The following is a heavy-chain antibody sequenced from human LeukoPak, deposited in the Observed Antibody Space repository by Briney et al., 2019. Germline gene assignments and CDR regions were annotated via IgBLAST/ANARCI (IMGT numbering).Heavy chain of an antibody. D-gene: IGHD3-22*01. J-gene: IGHJ4*01. Sequence: SETLSLTCTVSGGSISSYYWSWIRQPPGKGLEWIGYIYYSGSTNYNPSLKSRVTISVDTSKNQFSLQLSSVTAADTAVYYCARHFGEIYDSSGHYYPDYWGQPILVTVSS. CDR1: GGSISSYY. CDR3: ARHFGEIYDSSGHYYPDY. CDR2: IYYSGST. V-gene: IGHV4-59*01.